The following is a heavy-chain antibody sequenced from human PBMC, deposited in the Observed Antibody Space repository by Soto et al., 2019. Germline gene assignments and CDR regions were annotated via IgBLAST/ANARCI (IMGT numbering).Heavy chain of an antibody. J-gene: IGHJ6*02. Sequence: EVQLLESGGGLVQPGGSLRLSCAASGFTFSSYAMNWVRQAPGKGLEWVSGISGSGVTTYYADSVKGRFTISRDNSQNTLFLQMNSLRAHDTAVYYCAKTKQWLVKDYDFGMDVWGQGTTVTVSS. CDR2: ISGSGVTT. V-gene: IGHV3-23*01. CDR3: AKTKQWLVKDYDFGMDV. D-gene: IGHD6-19*01. CDR1: GFTFSSYA.